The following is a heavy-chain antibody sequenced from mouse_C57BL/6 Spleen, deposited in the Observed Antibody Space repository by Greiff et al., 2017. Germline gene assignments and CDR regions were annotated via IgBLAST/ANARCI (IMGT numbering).Heavy chain of an antibody. J-gene: IGHJ4*01. Sequence: QVQLQQSGPELVKPGASVKISCKASGYAFSSSWMNWVKQRPGKGLEWIGRIYPGDGATNYNGKFKGKATLTADKSSSTAYMQLSSLTSEDSAVYFCARRGAITTVVAHYAMDYWGQGTSVTVSS. D-gene: IGHD1-1*01. CDR3: ARRGAITTVVAHYAMDY. V-gene: IGHV1-82*01. CDR2: IYPGDGAT. CDR1: GYAFSSSW.